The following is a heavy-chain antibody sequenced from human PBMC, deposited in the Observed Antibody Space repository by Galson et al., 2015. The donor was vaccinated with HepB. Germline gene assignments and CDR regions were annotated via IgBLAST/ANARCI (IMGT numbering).Heavy chain of an antibody. J-gene: IGHJ6*02. CDR3: AKEGILLWRYGMDV. D-gene: IGHD3-10*01. V-gene: IGHV3-23*01. Sequence: SLRLSCAASGYTFSAYVMSWVRQAPGKGLEWVSSISGGVGTTYYGDSVKGRFSMSRDNSRTTLYLQMNSLRVEDTAIYYCAKEGILLWRYGMDVWGQGTTVTVSS. CDR1: GYTFSAYV. CDR2: ISGGVGTT.